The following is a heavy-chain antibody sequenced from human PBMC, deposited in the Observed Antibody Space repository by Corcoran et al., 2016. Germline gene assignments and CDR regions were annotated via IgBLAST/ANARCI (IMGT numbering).Heavy chain of an antibody. V-gene: IGHV4-39*07. CDR3: ARGPSGAIAFEI. Sequence: QQQQESGPGLVKPSETLSLTCTVSGGSISSSSYYWGWIRQPPGKGLEWIGSIYYSGSTYYNPSLKSRVTISVDTSKNQFSLKLSSVTAADTAVYYCARGPSGAIAFEIWGQGTMVTVSS. J-gene: IGHJ3*02. D-gene: IGHD1-26*01. CDR1: GGSISSSSYY. CDR2: IYYSGST.